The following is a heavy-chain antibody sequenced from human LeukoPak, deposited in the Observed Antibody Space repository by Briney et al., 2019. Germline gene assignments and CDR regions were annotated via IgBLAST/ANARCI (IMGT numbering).Heavy chain of an antibody. CDR3: ARDLDDILTGGDYFDY. V-gene: IGHV1-2*06. D-gene: IGHD3-9*01. J-gene: IGHJ4*02. CDR1: GYTFTGYY. Sequence: APVKVSCKASGYTFTGYYMHWVRQAPGQGLEWMGRINPNSGGTSYAQKFQGRVTMTRDTSISTAYMELSRLRSDDTAVYYCARDLDDILTGGDYFDYWGQGTLVTVSS. CDR2: INPNSGGT.